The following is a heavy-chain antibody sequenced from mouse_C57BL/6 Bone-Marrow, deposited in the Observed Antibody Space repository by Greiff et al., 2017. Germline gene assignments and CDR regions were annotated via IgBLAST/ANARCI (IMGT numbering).Heavy chain of an antibody. CDR2: IDPETGGT. Sequence: VQLQESGAELVRPGASVTLSCKASGYTFTDYEMHWVKQTPVHGLEWIGAIDPETGGTAYNQKFKGKAILTADKSSSTAYMELRSLTSEDSAVYYCTRRKPFYYGNYHYAMDYWGQGTSVTVSS. V-gene: IGHV1-15*01. J-gene: IGHJ4*01. D-gene: IGHD2-1*01. CDR3: TRRKPFYYGNYHYAMDY. CDR1: GYTFTDYE.